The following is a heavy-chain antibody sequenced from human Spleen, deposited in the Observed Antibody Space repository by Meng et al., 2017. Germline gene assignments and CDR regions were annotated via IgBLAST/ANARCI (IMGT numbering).Heavy chain of an antibody. J-gene: IGHJ6*02. D-gene: IGHD3-22*01. CDR1: GFSLSTSGMC. CDR3: ERIPGYYDSSGYYQLGYYGMDV. Sequence: SGPMLVKPTQTLTLTCTFSGFSLSTSGMCVSWVRQPPGKALEWIALIDWDDDKCYSTSLKTRLTISKDTYKNQVVLTMTNMDPVDTATYYCERIPGYYDSSGYYQLGYYGMDVWGQGTMVTVSS. V-gene: IGHV2-70*20. CDR2: IDWDDDK.